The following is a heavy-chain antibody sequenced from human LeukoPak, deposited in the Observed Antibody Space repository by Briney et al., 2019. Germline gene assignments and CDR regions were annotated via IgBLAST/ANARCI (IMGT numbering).Heavy chain of an antibody. V-gene: IGHV4-59*01. J-gene: IGHJ5*02. CDR3: ARAFHCSSTSCYTGGIGDWFDL. D-gene: IGHD2-2*02. CDR1: GGSISSYY. CDR2: IYYSGST. Sequence: KASETLSLTCTVSGGSISSYYWSWIRQPPGKGLEWIGYIYYSGSTNYNPSLKSRVTISVDTSKNQFSLKLSSVTAADTAVYYCARAFHCSSTSCYTGGIGDWFDLWGQGTLVTVSS.